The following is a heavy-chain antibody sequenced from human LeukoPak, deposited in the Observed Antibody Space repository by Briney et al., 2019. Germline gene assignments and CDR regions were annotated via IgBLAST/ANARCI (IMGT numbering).Heavy chain of an antibody. CDR3: ATANPDGYLFQRNDAFDI. Sequence: ASVKVSCKASGYTFTGYYMHWVRQAPGQGLEWMGRINPNSGGTNYAQKFQGRVTMTRDTSISTAYMELSRLRSEDTAVYYCATANPDGYLFQRNDAFDIWGQGTMVTASS. CDR1: GYTFTGYY. V-gene: IGHV1-2*06. J-gene: IGHJ3*02. CDR2: INPNSGGT. D-gene: IGHD5-24*01.